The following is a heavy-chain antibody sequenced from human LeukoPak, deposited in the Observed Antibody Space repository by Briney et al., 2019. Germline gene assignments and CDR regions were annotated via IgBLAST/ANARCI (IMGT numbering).Heavy chain of an antibody. CDR2: ISSSGSTI. CDR1: GFTFSDYY. Sequence: KTGGSLRLSCATSGFTFSDYYRSWIRQAPGKGLEWVSYISSSGSTIYYADSVKGRFTISRDNAKNSLYLQMNSLRAEDTAVYYCARDYSNPITRFDYMDVWGKGTTVTVSS. J-gene: IGHJ6*03. D-gene: IGHD4-11*01. CDR3: ARDYSNPITRFDYMDV. V-gene: IGHV3-11*04.